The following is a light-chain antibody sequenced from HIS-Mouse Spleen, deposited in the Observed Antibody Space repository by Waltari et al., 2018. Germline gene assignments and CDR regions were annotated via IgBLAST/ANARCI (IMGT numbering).Light chain of an antibody. V-gene: IGLV3-10*01. CDR1: ALPKQY. Sequence: SYELTQPPSVSVSPGQTARITCSGDALPKQYAYWYQPKSGQAPVLVIHEDSNRPSGIPERFSGASSGTMATLTISGAQVEDEADYYCYSTDSSGNHRVFGGGTKLTVL. CDR3: YSTDSSGNHRV. J-gene: IGLJ2*01. CDR2: EDS.